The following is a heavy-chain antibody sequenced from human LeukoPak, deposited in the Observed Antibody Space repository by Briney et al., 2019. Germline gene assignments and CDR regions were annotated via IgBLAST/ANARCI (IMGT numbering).Heavy chain of an antibody. Sequence: PSETLSLTCTVSGGSISSYYWSWIRQPPGKGLEWIGYIYYSGSTNYNPSLKSRVSILVDKSKNQFSLKLTSVTAADTAVYYCAYSGSEWDAFDIWGQGTVVTVSS. D-gene: IGHD1-26*01. CDR3: AYSGSEWDAFDI. J-gene: IGHJ3*02. CDR1: GGSISSYY. CDR2: IYYSGST. V-gene: IGHV4-59*01.